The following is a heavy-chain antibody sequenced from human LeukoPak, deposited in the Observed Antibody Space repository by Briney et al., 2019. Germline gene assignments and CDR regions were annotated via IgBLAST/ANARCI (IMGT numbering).Heavy chain of an antibody. J-gene: IGHJ1*01. CDR1: GGTFNSYA. V-gene: IGHV1-69*01. CDR3: ARVIQLPNEYFQH. CDR2: IIPICGTA. Sequence: GASVKVSCKASGGTFNSYAISWVRQAPGQGLEWMGGIIPICGTANYAQKFQGRVTITADESTSTAYMELSSLRSEDTAVYYCARVIQLPNEYFQHWGQGTLVTVSS. D-gene: IGHD2-2*01.